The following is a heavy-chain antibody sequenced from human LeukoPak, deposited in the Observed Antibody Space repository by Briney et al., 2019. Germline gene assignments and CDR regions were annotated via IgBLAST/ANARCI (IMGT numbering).Heavy chain of an antibody. CDR2: IKQDGSET. CDR3: ARSNDFWSGYPKVFDY. D-gene: IGHD3-3*01. V-gene: IGHV3-7*01. Sequence: GGSLRLSCAASGFTFSNAWMSWVRQAPGKGLEWLANIKQDGSETYYVDSVKGRFTISRDNAKNSLYLQMNSLRGEDTAVYFCARSNDFWSGYPKVFDYWGQGTLVTVSS. CDR1: GFTFSNAW. J-gene: IGHJ4*02.